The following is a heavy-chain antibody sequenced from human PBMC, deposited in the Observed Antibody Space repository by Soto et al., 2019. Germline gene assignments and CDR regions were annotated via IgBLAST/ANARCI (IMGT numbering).Heavy chain of an antibody. D-gene: IGHD5-18*01. V-gene: IGHV3-11*06. CDR1: GFTFSDYY. Sequence: GGSLRLSCAASGFTFSDYYMSWIRQAPGKGLEWVSYISSSSSYTNYADSVKGRFTISRDNAKNSLYLQMNSLRAEDTAVYYCARMEMDTAMVIYYYYGMDVWGQGTKVTVSS. CDR3: ARMEMDTAMVIYYYYGMDV. CDR2: ISSSSSYT. J-gene: IGHJ6*02.